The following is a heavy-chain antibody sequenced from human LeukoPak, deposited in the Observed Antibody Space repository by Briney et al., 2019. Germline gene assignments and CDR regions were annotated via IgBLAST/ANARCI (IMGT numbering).Heavy chain of an antibody. D-gene: IGHD3-10*01. CDR1: GGTFSSYA. V-gene: IGHV1-69*04. J-gene: IGHJ6*02. CDR2: IIPIFGIA. Sequence: SVKVSCKASGGTFSSYAISWVRQAPGQGLEWMGRIIPIFGIANYAQKFQGRVTITADKSTSTAYMELSSLRAEDTAVYYCAKDCYYGSGTYCLYYYAMDVWGQGTTVTVSS. CDR3: AKDCYYGSGTYCLYYYAMDV.